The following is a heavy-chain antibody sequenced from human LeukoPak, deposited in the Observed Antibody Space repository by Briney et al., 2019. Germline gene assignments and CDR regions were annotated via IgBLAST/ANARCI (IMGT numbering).Heavy chain of an antibody. V-gene: IGHV4-39*01. J-gene: IGHJ5*02. D-gene: IGHD6-13*01. CDR2: IYYSGST. Sequence: SSETLSLTCTVSGGSISSSSYYWGWIRQPPGKGLEWIGSIYYSGSTYYNPSLKSRVTISVDTSKNQFSLKLSSVTAADTAVYYCARVWYSSSWYVNWFDPWGQGTLVTVSS. CDR3: ARVWYSSSWYVNWFDP. CDR1: GGSISSSSYY.